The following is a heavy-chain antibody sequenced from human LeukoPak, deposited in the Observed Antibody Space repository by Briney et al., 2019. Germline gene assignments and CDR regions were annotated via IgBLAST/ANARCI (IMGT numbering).Heavy chain of an antibody. CDR2: IYYSGAT. CDR1: GGSISNYY. Sequence: SETLSLTCTVSGGSISNYYWSWIRQPPGKGLEWIGYIYYSGATNYNPSLKSRVTISADTSKNQFSLKLTSVTAADTAVYYCARVVAAVMNWFDPWGQGTLVTVSS. J-gene: IGHJ5*02. D-gene: IGHD6-13*01. CDR3: ARVVAAVMNWFDP. V-gene: IGHV4-59*01.